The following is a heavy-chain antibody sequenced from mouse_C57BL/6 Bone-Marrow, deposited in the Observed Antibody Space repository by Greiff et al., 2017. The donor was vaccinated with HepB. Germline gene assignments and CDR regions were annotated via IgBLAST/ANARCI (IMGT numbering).Heavy chain of an antibody. D-gene: IGHD3-1*01. J-gene: IGHJ2*01. CDR2: IYPGSGST. Sequence: RPGQGLEWIGDIYPGSGSTNYNEKFKSKATLTVDTSSSTAYMQLSSLTSEDSAVYYCARSARSGALYWGQGTTLTVSS. CDR3: ARSARSGALY. V-gene: IGHV1-55*01.